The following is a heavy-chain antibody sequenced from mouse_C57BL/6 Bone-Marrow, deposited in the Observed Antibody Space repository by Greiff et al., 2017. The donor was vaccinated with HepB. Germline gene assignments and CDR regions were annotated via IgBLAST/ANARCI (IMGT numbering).Heavy chain of an antibody. CDR2: ISYSGST. J-gene: IGHJ1*03. D-gene: IGHD1-1*01. V-gene: IGHV3-1*01. CDR3: AREGGSSYRYWYFDV. CDR1: GYSITSGYD. Sequence: EVKLVESGPGMVKPSQSLSLTCTVTGYSITSGYDWHWIRHFPGNKLEWMGYISYSGSTNYNPSLKSRISITHDTSKNHFFLKLNSVTTEDTATYYCAREGGSSYRYWYFDVWGTGTTVTVSS.